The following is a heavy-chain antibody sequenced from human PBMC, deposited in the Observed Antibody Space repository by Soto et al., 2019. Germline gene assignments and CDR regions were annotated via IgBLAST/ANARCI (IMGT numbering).Heavy chain of an antibody. CDR2: IIPIRGTG. CDR1: GGTFTSET. CDR3: ARDEGSYNMGTFPFYYMDV. Sequence: QVQLVQSGPEVKKSGSSVKVSCKLSGGTFTSETISWVRQAPGQGLAWMGRIIPIRGTGNYAQKFQGRITITEDKSTNTGYMELSRLTSEDTAVYFCARDEGSYNMGTFPFYYMDVWGNGTTVTVSS. J-gene: IGHJ6*03. D-gene: IGHD3-10*01. V-gene: IGHV1-69*08.